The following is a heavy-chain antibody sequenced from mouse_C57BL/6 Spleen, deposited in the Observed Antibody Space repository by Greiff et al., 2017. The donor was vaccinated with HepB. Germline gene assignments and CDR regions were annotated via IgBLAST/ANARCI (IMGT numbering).Heavy chain of an antibody. CDR1: GYAFSSYW. D-gene: IGHD1-1*01. V-gene: IGHV1-80*01. CDR3: ARWAVVAYYFDY. Sequence: QVQLQQSGAELVKPGASVKISCKASGYAFSSYWMNWVKQRPGKGLEWIGQIYPGDGDTNYNGKFKGKATMTADKSSSTAYMQLSSLTSEDSAVYFCARWAVVAYYFDYWGQGTTLTVSS. J-gene: IGHJ2*01. CDR2: IYPGDGDT.